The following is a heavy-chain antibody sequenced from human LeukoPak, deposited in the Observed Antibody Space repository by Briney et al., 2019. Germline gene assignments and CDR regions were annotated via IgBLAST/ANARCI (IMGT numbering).Heavy chain of an antibody. CDR1: GGSVDFHY. V-gene: IGHV4-34*01. D-gene: IGHD4-11*01. CDR3: ARQDSPWRT. CDR2: INHSGST. J-gene: IGHJ5*02. Sequence: SETLSLTCGVFGGSVDFHYWSWIRQPPGKGLEWIAEINHSGSTNFNPSLQSRVTISLDKSTNQFSLNLTSVTAADTAVYYCARQDSPWRTWGQGTLVIVSS.